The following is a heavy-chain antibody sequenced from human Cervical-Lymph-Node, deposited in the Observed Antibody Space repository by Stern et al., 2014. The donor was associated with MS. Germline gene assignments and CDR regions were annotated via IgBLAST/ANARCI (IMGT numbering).Heavy chain of an antibody. CDR1: GYTFTSYY. V-gene: IGHV1-46*01. Sequence: QMQLVQSGAEVKTPGASVKLSCKESGYTFTSYYMHWVRQSPGQGLEWMGIINPRGGSTSYAQNFQGRVTVTRDTSTSTVYMELSSLRSEDTAVYYCAREVAGHRLGMMDVWGQGTSVTVSS. CDR2: INPRGGST. J-gene: IGHJ6*02. CDR3: AREVAGHRLGMMDV. D-gene: IGHD6-19*01.